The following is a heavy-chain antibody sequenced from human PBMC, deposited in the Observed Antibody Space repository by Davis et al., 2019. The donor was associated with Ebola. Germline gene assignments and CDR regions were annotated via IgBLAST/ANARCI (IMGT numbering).Heavy chain of an antibody. CDR1: GYTFTSYG. CDR3: ARVGTTVTTLDY. Sequence: SVKVSCKASGYTFTSYGISWVRQAPGQGLEWMGGIIPIFGTANYAQKFQGRVTITADESTSTAYMELSSLRSEDTAVYYCARVGTTVTTLDYWGQGTLVTVSS. V-gene: IGHV1-69*13. D-gene: IGHD4-17*01. CDR2: IIPIFGTA. J-gene: IGHJ4*02.